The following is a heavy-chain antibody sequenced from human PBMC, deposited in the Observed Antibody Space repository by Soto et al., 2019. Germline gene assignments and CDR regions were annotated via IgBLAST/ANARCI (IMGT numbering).Heavy chain of an antibody. CDR1: GFTFSSYS. V-gene: IGHV3-21*01. J-gene: IGHJ3*02. CDR2: ISSSSSYI. D-gene: IGHD3-3*01. Sequence: EVQLVESGGGLVKPGGSLRLSCAASGFTFSSYSMNWVRQAPGKGLEWVSSISSSSSYIYYADSVKGRFTISRDNAKNSLYLQMNSLRAEDTAVYYCARDGGRYYDFWSGYYSAFDIWGQGTMVTVSS. CDR3: ARDGGRYYDFWSGYYSAFDI.